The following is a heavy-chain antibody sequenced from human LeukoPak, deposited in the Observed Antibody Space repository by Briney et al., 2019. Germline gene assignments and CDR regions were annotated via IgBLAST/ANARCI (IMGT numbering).Heavy chain of an antibody. Sequence: GGSLRLSCAASGFTFSSYAMHWVRQAPGKGLEWVAVISYDGSNKYYADSVKGRFTISRDNAKNSLYLQMNSLRAEDTAVYYCARVGSTSQGAEDYWGQGTLVTVSS. CDR1: GFTFSSYA. D-gene: IGHD6-6*01. CDR2: ISYDGSNK. CDR3: ARVGSTSQGAEDY. V-gene: IGHV3-30-3*01. J-gene: IGHJ4*02.